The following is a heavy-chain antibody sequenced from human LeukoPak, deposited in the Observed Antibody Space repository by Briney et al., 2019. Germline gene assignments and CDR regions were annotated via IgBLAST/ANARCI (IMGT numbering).Heavy chain of an antibody. V-gene: IGHV5-51*01. CDR3: ASSRIVGATDAFGI. Sequence: GESLKISCKGSGYSFTSYWIAWVRQMPGKGLEWMGIIYPGDSDTKYSPSFQGQVTISADKAITTAYLQWSSLKASDTAMYYCASSRIVGATDAFGIWGQGTMVTVSS. J-gene: IGHJ3*02. CDR1: GYSFTSYW. CDR2: IYPGDSDT. D-gene: IGHD1-26*01.